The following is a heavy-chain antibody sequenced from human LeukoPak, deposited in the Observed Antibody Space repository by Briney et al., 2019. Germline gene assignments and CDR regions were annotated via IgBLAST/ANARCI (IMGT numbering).Heavy chain of an antibody. Sequence: GGSLRLSCAASGFTFSSYAMSWVRQAPGQGLGWVSAISDSGVTAYYADSVKGRFTISRDNSKSTLYLQMNSLRAEDTAVYYCANLNAPYWGNFDYWGQGTLVTVSS. D-gene: IGHD3-16*01. CDR3: ANLNAPYWGNFDY. V-gene: IGHV3-23*01. CDR1: GFTFSSYA. CDR2: ISDSGVTA. J-gene: IGHJ4*02.